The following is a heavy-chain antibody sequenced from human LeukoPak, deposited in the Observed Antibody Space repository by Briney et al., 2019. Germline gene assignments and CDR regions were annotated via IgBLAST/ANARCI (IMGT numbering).Heavy chain of an antibody. CDR3: ARDRRVQLWSPAGFDH. CDR2: ISSSSVYI. J-gene: IGHJ4*02. V-gene: IGHV3-21*01. D-gene: IGHD5-18*01. Sequence: GGSLRLSCAASGFTFNTYTMNWVRQAPGKGLEWVSSISSSSVYIYYADSVKGRFTISRDNAKNSLYLQMNSLRAEDTAVYYCARDRRVQLWSPAGFDHWGQGTLVTVSS. CDR1: GFTFNTYT.